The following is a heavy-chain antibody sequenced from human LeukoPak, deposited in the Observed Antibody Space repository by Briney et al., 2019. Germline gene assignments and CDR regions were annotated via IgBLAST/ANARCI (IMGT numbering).Heavy chain of an antibody. Sequence: ASVKVSCKASGGTFSSYAISWVRQAPGQGLEWMGGIIPIFGTANYAQKFQGRVTITADEPTSTAYMELSSLRSEDTAVYYCARDEVRDTAPEGDWFDPWGQGTLVTVSS. CDR2: IIPIFGTA. CDR3: ARDEVRDTAPEGDWFDP. CDR1: GGTFSSYA. D-gene: IGHD5-18*01. V-gene: IGHV1-69*13. J-gene: IGHJ5*02.